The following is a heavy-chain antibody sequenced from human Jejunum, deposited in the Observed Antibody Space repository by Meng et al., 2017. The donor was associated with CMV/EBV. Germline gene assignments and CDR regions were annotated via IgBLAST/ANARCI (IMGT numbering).Heavy chain of an antibody. V-gene: IGHV1-8*01. CDR2: MNPNNGNT. Sequence: ASEYPFTSYEINWVRQATGQGLEWMGWMNPNNGNTGYVQKFQGRVTMTWNTSISTAYMELSSLRSEDTAVYYCARALRYYGSGSDDNWGQGTLVTVSS. D-gene: IGHD3-10*01. CDR1: EYPFTSYE. CDR3: ARALRYYGSGSDDN. J-gene: IGHJ4*02.